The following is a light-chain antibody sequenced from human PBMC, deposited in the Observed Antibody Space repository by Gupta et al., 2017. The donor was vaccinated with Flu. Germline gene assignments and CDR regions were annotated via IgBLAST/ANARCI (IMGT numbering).Light chain of an antibody. CDR3: AARDDSLDGPV. Sequence: TVTISCSGSSSNIGSNTVNWYQQFPGTAPHLVIYSNNQRPSGVPDRFSGSKSGTSASLAISGLQSEDEADYFCAARDDSLDGPVFGGGTKLTVL. V-gene: IGLV1-44*01. CDR1: SSNIGSNT. CDR2: SNN. J-gene: IGLJ2*01.